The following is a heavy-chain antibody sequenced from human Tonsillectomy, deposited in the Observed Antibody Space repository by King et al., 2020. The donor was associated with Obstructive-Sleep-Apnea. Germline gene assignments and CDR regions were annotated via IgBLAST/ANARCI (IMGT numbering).Heavy chain of an antibody. V-gene: IGHV4-4*07. CDR1: GGSISSYY. CDR2: IHTSGST. D-gene: IGHD3-10*01. Sequence: VQLQESGPGLVKPSETLSLTCTVSGGSISSYYWSWIRQPAGKGMEWIGRIHTSGSTDYNPSLKSRVTMSVDTSKNQFSLKLSSVTAADTAVYYCVIWKVRGVIQEYWGQGTLVTVSS. J-gene: IGHJ4*02. CDR3: VIWKVRGVIQEY.